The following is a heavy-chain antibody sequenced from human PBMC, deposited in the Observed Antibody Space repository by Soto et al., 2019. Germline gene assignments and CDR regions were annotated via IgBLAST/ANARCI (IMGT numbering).Heavy chain of an antibody. CDR3: ARALVVIDNNLMDAFDI. Sequence: QVQLVQSGAEVKKPGASVKVSCKASGYTFTSYGISWVRQAPGQGLEWMGWISAYNGNTNYAQKLQGRVTMTTDTSTSTAYMELRSLRSDDTAVYYWARALVVIDNNLMDAFDIWGQGTMVTVSS. V-gene: IGHV1-18*01. J-gene: IGHJ3*02. CDR2: ISAYNGNT. CDR1: GYTFTSYG. D-gene: IGHD3-22*01.